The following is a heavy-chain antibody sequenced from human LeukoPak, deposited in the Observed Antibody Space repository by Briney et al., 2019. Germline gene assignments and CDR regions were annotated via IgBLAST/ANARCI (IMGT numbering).Heavy chain of an antibody. D-gene: IGHD2-2*01. CDR3: AREGAYCSGTDCFATTVDA. CDR2: VDLGGRR. Sequence: PSETLSLTCNVSGYSISSGDYYWTWIRQPAGKGLEWIGRVDLGGRRSYNPSLIRRVTVSVDPSKNQFSLSLTSVTAADTATYYCAREGAYCSGTDCFATTVDAWGPGALVTVSS. J-gene: IGHJ5*02. V-gene: IGHV4-61*02. CDR1: GYSISSGDYY.